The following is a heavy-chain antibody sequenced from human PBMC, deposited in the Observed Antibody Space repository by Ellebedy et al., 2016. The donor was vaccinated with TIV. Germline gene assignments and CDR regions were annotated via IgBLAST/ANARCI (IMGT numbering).Heavy chain of an antibody. CDR2: INQDGRTT. CDR1: GFTFSASW. CDR3: AREWSAFDL. D-gene: IGHD3-3*01. Sequence: GESLKISCAASGFTFSASWMTWVRQAPGQGLAWVANINQDGRTTNYVDSVKGRFTISRDNAKNSLYLQLNSLRVDDTVMYYCAREWSAFDLWGQGTMVTVSS. V-gene: IGHV3-7*01. J-gene: IGHJ3*01.